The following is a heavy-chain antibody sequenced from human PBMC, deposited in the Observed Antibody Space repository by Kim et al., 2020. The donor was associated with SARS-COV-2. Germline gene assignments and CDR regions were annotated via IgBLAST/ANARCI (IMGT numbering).Heavy chain of an antibody. CDR2: T. CDR3: ARELHYGGIDY. D-gene: IGHD4-17*01. J-gene: IGHJ4*02. V-gene: IGHV4-59*12. Sequence: TNTNHSLKSRVTISVDTSKNQFSLKLSSVTAADTAVYYCARELHYGGIDYWGQGTLVTVSS.